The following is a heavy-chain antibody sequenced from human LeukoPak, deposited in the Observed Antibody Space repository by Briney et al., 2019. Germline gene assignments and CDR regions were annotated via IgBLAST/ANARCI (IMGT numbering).Heavy chain of an antibody. J-gene: IGHJ6*03. V-gene: IGHV4-4*07. CDR2: IYTSGST. CDR3: ARKLPERYCSSTSCYDSYYYMDV. CDR1: GGSISSYY. D-gene: IGHD2-2*01. Sequence: SETLSLTCTVSGGSISSYYWSWIRQPAGKGLEWIGRIYTSGSTNYNPSLKSRVTISVDKSKDQFSLRLSSVTAADTAVYYCARKLPERYCSSTSCYDSYYYMDVWGKGTTVTVSS.